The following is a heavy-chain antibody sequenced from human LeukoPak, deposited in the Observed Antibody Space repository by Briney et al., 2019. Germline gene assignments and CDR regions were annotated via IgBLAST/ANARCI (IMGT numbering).Heavy chain of an antibody. CDR1: GFTFSSFW. Sequence: GGSLRLSCAASGFTFSSFWMSWVRQAPGKGLEWVANIKQDGSEKYYVDSVKGRFTISRDNAKNSLYLQMNSLRAEDTAVYHCARGRDGYNFGRFDYWGQGTLVTVSS. V-gene: IGHV3-7*04. D-gene: IGHD5-12*01. J-gene: IGHJ4*02. CDR2: IKQDGSEK. CDR3: ARGRDGYNFGRFDY.